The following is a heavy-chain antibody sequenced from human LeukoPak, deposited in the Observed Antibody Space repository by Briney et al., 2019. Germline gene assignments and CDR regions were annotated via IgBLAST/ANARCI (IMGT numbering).Heavy chain of an antibody. J-gene: IGHJ6*02. CDR2: IIPILGIA. CDR1: GGTFSSYA. Sequence: ASVKVSFKASGGTFSSYAISWVRQAPGQGLEWMGRIIPILGIASHAQKFQGRVTITADKSTSRAYMELSSLRSEDTAVYYCARDADNTPHRPYYYYGMDVWGQGTTVTVSS. D-gene: IGHD2-2*02. CDR3: ARDADNTPHRPYYYYGMDV. V-gene: IGHV1-69*04.